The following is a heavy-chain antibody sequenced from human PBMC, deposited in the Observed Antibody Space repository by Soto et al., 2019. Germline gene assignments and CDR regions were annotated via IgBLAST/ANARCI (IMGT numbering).Heavy chain of an antibody. CDR1: GYTFTCYG. Sequence: AASVKASCKASGYTFTCYGISCVRQMPGKGLEWMGIIYPGDSDTRYSPSFQGQVTISADKSISTAYLQWSSLKASDTAMYYCARTGPTELAADYWGQGTLVTVSS. CDR3: ARTGPTELAADY. V-gene: IGHV5-51*01. D-gene: IGHD6-6*01. CDR2: IYPGDSDT. J-gene: IGHJ4*02.